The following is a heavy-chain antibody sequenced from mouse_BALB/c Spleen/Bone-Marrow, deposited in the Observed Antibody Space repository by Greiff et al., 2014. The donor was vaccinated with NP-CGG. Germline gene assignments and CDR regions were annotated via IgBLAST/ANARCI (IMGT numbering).Heavy chain of an antibody. D-gene: IGHD2-1*01. Sequence: VQLQQSGPELVKPGASVKISCKASGYTFTDYNMHWVKQSHGKSLEWIGYIYPYNGGTAYNQKFKSKATLTVDNSSSTAYMELRSLSSDDSAVYCCTSAYGNYGAWFAYWGQGTLVTVSA. V-gene: IGHV1S29*02. CDR2: IYPYNGGT. CDR3: TSAYGNYGAWFAY. J-gene: IGHJ3*01. CDR1: GYTFTDYN.